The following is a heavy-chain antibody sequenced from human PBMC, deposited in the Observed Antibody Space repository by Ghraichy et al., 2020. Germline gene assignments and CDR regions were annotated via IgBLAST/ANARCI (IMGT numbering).Heavy chain of an antibody. D-gene: IGHD1-7*01. J-gene: IGHJ3*02. CDR3: AKDLLSNYILHAFHI. CDR1: GFTFSAYA. CDR2: IRNTGGDT. V-gene: IGHV3-23*01. Sequence: GESLNISCAASGFTFSAYAMSWVRQAPGKGLEWVSTIRNTGGDTYYADSVKGRFTISRDNSKNTLYLQMNSLRAEDTAVYYCAKDLLSNYILHAFHIWGQGTMVTVSS.